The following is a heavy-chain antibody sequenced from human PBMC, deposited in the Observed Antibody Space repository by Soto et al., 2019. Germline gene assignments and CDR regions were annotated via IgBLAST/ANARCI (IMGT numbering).Heavy chain of an antibody. Sequence: PSETLSLTCTVSGGSISSYYWSWIRQPPGKGLEWIGYIYYSGSTNYNPSLKSRVTISVDTSKNQFSLKLSSVTAADTAVYYCERHMGYDFWSGYRLFGMDVWGQGTTVTLS. CDR2: IYYSGST. V-gene: IGHV4-59*01. D-gene: IGHD3-3*01. J-gene: IGHJ6*02. CDR1: GGSISSYY. CDR3: ERHMGYDFWSGYRLFGMDV.